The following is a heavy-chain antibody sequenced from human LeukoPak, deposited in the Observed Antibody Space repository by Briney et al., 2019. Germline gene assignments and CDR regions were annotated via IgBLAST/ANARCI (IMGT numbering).Heavy chain of an antibody. Sequence: GGSLSLSCTASGFTFSNFWMAWVRQAPGKGLEWVANIKPDGSIQFYGDSVKGRFTISRDNAKNSLYLQMSNLRAEDTALYYCATSYDSSGCDWGQGTLVTVSS. J-gene: IGHJ4*02. CDR1: GFTFSNFW. CDR3: ATSYDSSGCD. D-gene: IGHD3-22*01. CDR2: IKPDGSIQ. V-gene: IGHV3-7*01.